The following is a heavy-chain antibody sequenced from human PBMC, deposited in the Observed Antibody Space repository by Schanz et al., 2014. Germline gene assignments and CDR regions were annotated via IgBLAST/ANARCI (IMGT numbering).Heavy chain of an antibody. CDR2: ISHDGTT. V-gene: IGHV4-34*02. CDR1: GGSFSAYH. D-gene: IGHD3-10*01. CDR3: ASRRRMGISMVRGILKGWFDP. Sequence: QVQLQQWGAGLLKPSETLSLICVINGGSFSAYHWSWLRQSPGKGPEWIGEISHDGTTNYNPSLKRRVTISGDTAKNQFSRNLTSVTAADTAVYYCASRRRMGISMVRGILKGWFDPWGQGTLVTVSS. J-gene: IGHJ5*02.